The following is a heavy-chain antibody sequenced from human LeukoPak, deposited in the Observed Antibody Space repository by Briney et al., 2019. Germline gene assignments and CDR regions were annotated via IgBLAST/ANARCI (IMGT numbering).Heavy chain of an antibody. J-gene: IGHJ6*02. CDR1: GGSFSGYY. D-gene: IGHD3-22*01. Sequence: LETLSLTCAVYGGSFSGYYWSWIRQPPGQGLEWRGEINHSGSTTNTTPLKSRVTISVDTSKNQFSLTLSSVTAADTAVYYCARGKQYYYDSSGYYTSHYYYYGMDVWGQGTTVTVSS. CDR3: ARGKQYYYDSSGYYTSHYYYYGMDV. CDR2: INHSGST. V-gene: IGHV4-34*01.